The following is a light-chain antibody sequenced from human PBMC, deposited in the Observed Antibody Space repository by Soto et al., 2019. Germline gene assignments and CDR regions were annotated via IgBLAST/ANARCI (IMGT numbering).Light chain of an antibody. CDR3: QQYSDSGQVT. CDR2: DSS. Sequence: SVLTQSPGTLRVSPGETVTLSCRASQRISANYLAWYQVKPGQAPRLLIYDSSSRATGTPDRFSGSGSGTDFSLTIRRLQPDDFGLYYCQQYSDSGQVTFGGGTKVDIK. J-gene: IGKJ4*01. V-gene: IGKV3-20*01. CDR1: QRISANY.